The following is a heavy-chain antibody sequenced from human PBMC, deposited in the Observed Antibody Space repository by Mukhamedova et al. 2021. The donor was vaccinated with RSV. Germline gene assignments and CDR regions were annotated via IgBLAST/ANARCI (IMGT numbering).Heavy chain of an antibody. CDR3: ARPLGSGWTFDY. D-gene: IGHD6-19*01. J-gene: IGHJ4*02. Sequence: PGKGLEWMGIIYPGDSDTRYSPSFQGQVTISADKSISTAYLQWSSLKASDTAMYYCARPLGSGWTFDYWGQGTLVNVSS. CDR2: IYPGDSDT. V-gene: IGHV5-51*01.